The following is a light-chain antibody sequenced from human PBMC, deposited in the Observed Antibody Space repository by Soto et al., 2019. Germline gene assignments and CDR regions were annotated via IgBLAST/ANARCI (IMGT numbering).Light chain of an antibody. J-gene: IGKJ2*01. CDR2: GAS. CDR1: QSVSSSS. Sequence: EIVLTQSPGTLSLSPGERATLSCRASQSVSSSSLAWYQQKPGQAPRLRIYGASSRATGIPDRFSGSGSGTDFPLTISRLEPEDFAVCYCQQYGSSPYTFGQGTKLEIK. V-gene: IGKV3-20*01. CDR3: QQYGSSPYT.